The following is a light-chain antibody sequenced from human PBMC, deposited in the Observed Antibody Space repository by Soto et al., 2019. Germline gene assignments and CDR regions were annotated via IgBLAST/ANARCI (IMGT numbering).Light chain of an antibody. CDR2: EVS. J-gene: IGLJ7*01. CDR3: CSYAGSSTFAV. CDR1: SSDVGTYNL. V-gene: IGLV2-23*02. Sequence: QAVVTQPASVSGSPGQSITMSCTGTSSDVGTYNLVSWYQQHPGKAPKLMIYEVSKRPSGVSNRFSGSKSGNTASLTISGLQAEDEADYYCCSYAGSSTFAVFGGGTQLTVL.